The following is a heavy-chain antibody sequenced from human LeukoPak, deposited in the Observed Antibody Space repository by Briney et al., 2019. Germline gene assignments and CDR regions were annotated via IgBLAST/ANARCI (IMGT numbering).Heavy chain of an antibody. CDR2: IVGSGDKT. V-gene: IGHV3-23*01. J-gene: IGHJ4*02. CDR3: ASSNAIGDLSWVDY. D-gene: IGHD3-10*01. Sequence: PRGSLRHSCAASGFTLSSDAMSWVCHPPEKSLEWVSVIVGSGDKTYNAHSVKSRVTLSRDTSKNTQYLQMKSPRVEDTALYYTASSNAIGDLSWVDYCCQGALATVSS. CDR1: GFTLSSDA.